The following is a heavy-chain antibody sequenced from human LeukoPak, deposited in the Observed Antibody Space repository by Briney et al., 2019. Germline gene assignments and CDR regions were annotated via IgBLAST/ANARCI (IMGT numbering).Heavy chain of an antibody. D-gene: IGHD3-22*01. CDR2: INHSGST. CDR3: ARVHSSGYYNWFDP. J-gene: IGHJ5*02. CDR1: GGSFSGYY. Sequence: SETLSLTCAVYGGSFSGYYWSWIRQPPGKGLEWIGEINHSGSTNYNPSLKSRVTISVDTCKNQFPLKLSSVTAADTAVYYCARVHSSGYYNWFDPWGQGTLVTVSS. V-gene: IGHV4-34*01.